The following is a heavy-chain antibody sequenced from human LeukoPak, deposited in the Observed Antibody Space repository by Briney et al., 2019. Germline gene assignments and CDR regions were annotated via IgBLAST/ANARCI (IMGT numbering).Heavy chain of an antibody. CDR2: IYYSGST. D-gene: IGHD3-3*01. CDR1: GGSISSSSYY. Sequence: PSETLSLTCTVSGGSISSSSYYWGWIRQPPGKGLEWIGSIYYSGSTNYNPSLKSRVTISVDTSKNQFSLKLSSVTAADTAVYYCARGAPFDFWSGSHYYYGMDVWGQGTTVTVSS. J-gene: IGHJ6*02. V-gene: IGHV4-39*07. CDR3: ARGAPFDFWSGSHYYYGMDV.